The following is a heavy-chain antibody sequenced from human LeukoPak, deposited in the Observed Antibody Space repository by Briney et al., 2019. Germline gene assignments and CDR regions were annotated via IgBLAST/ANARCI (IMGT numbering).Heavy chain of an antibody. J-gene: IGHJ4*02. V-gene: IGHV3-30*18. Sequence: GGSLRLSCAASGFTFSSYGMHWVRQAPGKGQEWVAVISYDGSNKYYADSVKGRFTISRDNSKNTLYLQMNSLRAEDTAVYYCAKADSSGWYGGDFDYWGQGTLVTVSS. D-gene: IGHD6-19*01. CDR3: AKADSSGWYGGDFDY. CDR1: GFTFSSYG. CDR2: ISYDGSNK.